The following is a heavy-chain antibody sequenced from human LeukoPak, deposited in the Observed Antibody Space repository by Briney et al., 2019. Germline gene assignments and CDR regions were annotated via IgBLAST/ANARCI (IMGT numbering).Heavy chain of an antibody. D-gene: IGHD3-10*01. Sequence: SETLSLTFAVYGGSFSGYYWSWIRQPPGKGLEWIGEINHSGSTNYNPSLKSRVTISVDTSKNQFSLKLSSVTAADTAVYYCARGMVRGLYYFDYWGQGTLVTVSS. CDR2: INHSGST. CDR1: GGSFSGYY. J-gene: IGHJ4*02. V-gene: IGHV4-34*01. CDR3: ARGMVRGLYYFDY.